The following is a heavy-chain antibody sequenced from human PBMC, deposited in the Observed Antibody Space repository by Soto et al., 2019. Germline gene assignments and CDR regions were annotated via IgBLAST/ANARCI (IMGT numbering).Heavy chain of an antibody. D-gene: IGHD1-26*01. V-gene: IGHV3-23*01. CDR1: GFSFGGYA. Sequence: PGGSLRLSCAASGFSFGGYAMSWARQAPGKGLGWVSGISGGGTSTYYADSVKGRFTISRDSSMVYLQMNSLRAEDTAVYYCAKWGGYYPYYHEMDVWGQGTTVTVSS. CDR3: AKWGGYYPYYHEMDV. J-gene: IGHJ6*02. CDR2: ISGGGTST.